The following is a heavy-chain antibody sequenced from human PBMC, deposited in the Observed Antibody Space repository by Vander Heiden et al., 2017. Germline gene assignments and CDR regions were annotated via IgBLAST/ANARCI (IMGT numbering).Heavy chain of an antibody. CDR2: IWYDGSIK. CDR3: ARDRGYYYDSRDFDY. V-gene: IGHV3-33*01. J-gene: IGHJ4*02. CDR1: GFTFSSYG. Sequence: QVQLVESGGGVVQPGRSLRLSCVASGFTFSSYGMHWVRQAPGKGLGWVAVIWYDGSIKYYADSVKGRFSISRDISKNTLYLQMNSLRAEDTAVYYCARDRGYYYDSRDFDYWGQGTLVTVSS. D-gene: IGHD3-22*01.